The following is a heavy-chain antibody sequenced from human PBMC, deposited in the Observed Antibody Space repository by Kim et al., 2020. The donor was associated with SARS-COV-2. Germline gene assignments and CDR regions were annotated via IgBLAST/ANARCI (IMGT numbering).Heavy chain of an antibody. CDR3: AKSRLGWLQSDYGMDV. CDR2: ISYDGSNK. CDR1: GFSFSSYG. Sequence: GGSLRLSCAASGFSFSSYGMHWVRQAPGKGLEWGAIISYDGSNKYSADSVKGRFTISRDNSKNTLYLQMNSLRAEDTAVYYCAKSRLGWLQSDYGMDVWGQGTTVTVSS. J-gene: IGHJ6*02. V-gene: IGHV3-30*18. D-gene: IGHD5-12*01.